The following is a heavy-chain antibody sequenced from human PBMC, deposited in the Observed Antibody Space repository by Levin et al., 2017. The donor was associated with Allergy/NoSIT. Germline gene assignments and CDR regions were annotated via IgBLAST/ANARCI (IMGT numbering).Heavy chain of an antibody. CDR2: IEWDDDK. Sequence: RLSGPTLVKPTQTLTLTCTFSGFSLSTTGMCVSWIRQPPGKALEWLGRIEWDDDKYYSSSLKTRLTISKDTSKNQVVLTMTNMDPVDTATYYCARIVWEPRGGYHLGMDVWGQGTTVTVSS. CDR1: GFSLSTTGMC. D-gene: IGHD1-26*01. V-gene: IGHV2-70*11. CDR3: ARIVWEPRGGYHLGMDV. J-gene: IGHJ6*02.